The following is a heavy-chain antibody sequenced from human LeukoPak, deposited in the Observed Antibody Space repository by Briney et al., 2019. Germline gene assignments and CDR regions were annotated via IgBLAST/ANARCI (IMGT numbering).Heavy chain of an antibody. D-gene: IGHD5-24*01. J-gene: IGHJ4*02. V-gene: IGHV4-39*01. Sequence: KASETLSLTCTVSGGSISSSSNYWGWVRQPPGKGLEWIGTIYYSGSTYYNPSLQSRVTMSVDSSKKQFSLKLTSVTAADTALYYCARLRGFRHPTFDDWGQGNLVIVSP. CDR3: ARLRGFRHPTFDD. CDR1: GGSISSSSNY. CDR2: IYYSGST.